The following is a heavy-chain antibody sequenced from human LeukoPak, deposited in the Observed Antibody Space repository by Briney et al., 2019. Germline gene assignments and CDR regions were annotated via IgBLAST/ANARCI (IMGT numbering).Heavy chain of an antibody. J-gene: IGHJ3*02. V-gene: IGHV5-10-1*01. CDR1: GYSFTSYW. D-gene: IGHD2-15*01. Sequence: GESLKISCQGSGYSFTSYWISWVRQMPGKGLEWVGRIAPSDAYTNYSPSFQGHVTISADKSISTAYLQWSSLKASDTAMYYCAGVTTGYCSGGSCYPIDAFDIWGQGTMVTVSS. CDR2: IAPSDAYT. CDR3: AGVTTGYCSGGSCYPIDAFDI.